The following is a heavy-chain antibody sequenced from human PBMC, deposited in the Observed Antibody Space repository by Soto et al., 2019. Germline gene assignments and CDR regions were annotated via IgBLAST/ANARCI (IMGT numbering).Heavy chain of an antibody. CDR2: TYYSGST. D-gene: IGHD6-13*01. J-gene: IGHJ5*02. V-gene: IGHV4-31*03. CDR3: ATKRGIAATFHP. CDR1: GVSISSGGYY. Sequence: QVQLQESGPELVKPSQTLSLTCTVSGVSISSGGYYWSWIRQHPGKGLEWIGYTYYSGSTYYNPSLKSRVTITVDTSKNQFSLKLSSVTAADTAVYYCATKRGIAATFHPWGQGTLVTVSS.